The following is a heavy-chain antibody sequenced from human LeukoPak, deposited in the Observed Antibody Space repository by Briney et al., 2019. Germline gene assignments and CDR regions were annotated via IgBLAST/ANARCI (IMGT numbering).Heavy chain of an antibody. CDR2: IYYSGST. Sequence: SETLSLTCTVSGGSISSYYWSWIRQPPGKGLEWIGYIYYSGSTNYNPSLKSRVTISVDTSKNQFSLKLSSVTAADTAVYYCARSPPMVRGVNYYYMDVWGKGTTVTISS. J-gene: IGHJ6*03. V-gene: IGHV4-59*01. D-gene: IGHD3-10*01. CDR1: GGSISSYY. CDR3: ARSPPMVRGVNYYYMDV.